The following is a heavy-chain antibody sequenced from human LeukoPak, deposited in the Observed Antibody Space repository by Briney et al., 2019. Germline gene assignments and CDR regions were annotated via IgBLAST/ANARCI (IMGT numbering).Heavy chain of an antibody. Sequence: SETLSLTCAVSGGSFSRPFWSWIRQTPGKGLEWIGEIDHSGRTDYNPSLEGRVTMSVDTSKNQFSLRLTSVTAADTAVYYCARRSGVLDSRDSRYYFDHWGQGTLVSVST. V-gene: IGHV4-34*01. D-gene: IGHD3-22*01. CDR1: GGSFSRPF. CDR3: ARRSGVLDSRDSRYYFDH. CDR2: IDHSGRT. J-gene: IGHJ4*02.